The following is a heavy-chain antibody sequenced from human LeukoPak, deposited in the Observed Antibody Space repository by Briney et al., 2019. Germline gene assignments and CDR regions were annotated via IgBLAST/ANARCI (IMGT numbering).Heavy chain of an antibody. Sequence: GGSLRLSCAASGFTFSSYGMIWVRQAPGMGLEWVSGISHSGGSTYYADSVKGRFTISRDNSKNTLYLQMNSLRAEDTAVYYCAKDQVGAAFDYWGQGTLVTVSS. CDR1: GFTFSSYG. CDR3: AKDQVGAAFDY. D-gene: IGHD2-15*01. V-gene: IGHV3-23*01. CDR2: ISHSGGST. J-gene: IGHJ4*02.